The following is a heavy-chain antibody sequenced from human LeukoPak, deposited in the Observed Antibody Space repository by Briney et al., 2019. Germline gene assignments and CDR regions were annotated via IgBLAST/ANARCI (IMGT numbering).Heavy chain of an antibody. CDR1: GGSISSYY. CDR3: ARGGSNYFDY. Sequence: SETLSHTCTVSGGSISSYYWSWIRQPPGKGLEWIGYIYYSGSTNYNPSLKSRVTISVDTSKNQFSLKLSSVTAADTAVYYCARGGSNYFDYWGQGTLVTVSS. CDR2: IYYSGST. V-gene: IGHV4-59*01. J-gene: IGHJ4*02. D-gene: IGHD1-26*01.